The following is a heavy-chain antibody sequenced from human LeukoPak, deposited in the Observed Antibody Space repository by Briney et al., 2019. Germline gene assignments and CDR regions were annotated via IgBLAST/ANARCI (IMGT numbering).Heavy chain of an antibody. Sequence: ASVKVSCKASGYTFTSYDINWVRQATGQGLEWMGWMNPNSGNTGYAQKFQGRVTMTRNTSISTAYMELSRLRSEATAVYYCARGIPPPRYYYGSGSYYPYWGQGTLVTVSS. V-gene: IGHV1-8*01. CDR1: GYTFTSYD. J-gene: IGHJ4*02. CDR2: MNPNSGNT. CDR3: ARGIPPPRYYYGSGSYYPY. D-gene: IGHD3-10*01.